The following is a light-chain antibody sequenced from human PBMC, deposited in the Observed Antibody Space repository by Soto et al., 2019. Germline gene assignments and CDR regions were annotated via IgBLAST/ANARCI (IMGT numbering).Light chain of an antibody. CDR3: QQYNSWPLT. J-gene: IGKJ4*01. CDR1: HSVRGSH. Sequence: EIVLTHSPGTLSLSPGETATLSCRACHSVRGSHLAWYQQKPGQAPRLLIYGASSSATSIPHRISGSGSGTEFTLTISSLQSQDFAVYYCQQYNSWPLTFGGGTKVDIK. V-gene: IGKV3-20*01. CDR2: GAS.